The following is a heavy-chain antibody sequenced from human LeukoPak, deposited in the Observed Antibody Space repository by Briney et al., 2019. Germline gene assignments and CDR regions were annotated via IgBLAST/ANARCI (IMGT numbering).Heavy chain of an antibody. CDR3: ARGPTIFGVVIYYFDY. CDR1: GGSFSGYY. V-gene: IGHV4-34*01. CDR2: INHSGST. J-gene: IGHJ4*02. Sequence: SETLSLTCAVYGGSFSGYYWSWIRQPPGKGLEWIGEINHSGSTNYNPSLKSRVTISVDTSKNQFSLKLSSVTAANTAVCYCARGPTIFGVVIYYFDYWGQGTLVTVSS. D-gene: IGHD3-3*01.